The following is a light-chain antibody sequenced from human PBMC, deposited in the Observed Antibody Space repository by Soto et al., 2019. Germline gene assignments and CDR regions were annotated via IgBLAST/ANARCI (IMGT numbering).Light chain of an antibody. CDR3: SSYTNINTRACV. J-gene: IGLJ1*01. CDR1: SGDIGSYNR. CDR2: EVT. Sequence: QSVLTQPASVSGSPGQSITISCTGTSGDIGSYNRVSWYQQNPGKAPKLIIYEVTERPSGVSNRFSGSKSGNTASLTISGLQAEDEAEYYCSSYTNINTRACVFGTGTKVTVL. V-gene: IGLV2-14*01.